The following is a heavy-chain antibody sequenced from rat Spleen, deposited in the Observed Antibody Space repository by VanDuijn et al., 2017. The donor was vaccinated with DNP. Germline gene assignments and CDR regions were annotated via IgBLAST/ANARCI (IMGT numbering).Heavy chain of an antibody. V-gene: IGHV5-7*01. Sequence: EVQLVESGGGLVQPGRSMRLSCTASGFTFSDYFMAWVRQAPRKGLEWVSTLRYDGSDTYYRDSVKGRFTISRDNAKNTQYLQMDSLRSEDTATYYCATGSYYFDYWGQGVMVTVSS. CDR1: GFTFSDYF. CDR3: ATGSYYFDY. CDR2: LRYDGSDT. D-gene: IGHD1-4*01. J-gene: IGHJ2*01.